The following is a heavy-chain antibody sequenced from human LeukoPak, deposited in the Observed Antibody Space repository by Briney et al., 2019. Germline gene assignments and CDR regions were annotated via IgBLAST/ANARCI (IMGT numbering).Heavy chain of an antibody. Sequence: PSETLSLTCAVSGYSISSGYYWGWIRQPPGKGLEWIGSIYHSGSTYYNPSLKSRVTISVDTSKNQFSLKLSSVTAADTAVYYCARFRDDCSSTSCYGYFDYWGQGTLVTVSS. CDR1: GYSISSGYY. CDR3: ARFRDDCSSTSCYGYFDY. CDR2: IYHSGST. J-gene: IGHJ4*02. D-gene: IGHD2-2*01. V-gene: IGHV4-38-2*01.